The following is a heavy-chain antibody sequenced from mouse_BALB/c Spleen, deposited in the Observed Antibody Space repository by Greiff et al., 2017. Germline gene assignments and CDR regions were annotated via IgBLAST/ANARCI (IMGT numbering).Heavy chain of an antibody. CDR1: GFTFSSYT. CDR2: ISNGGGST. V-gene: IGHV5-12-2*01. J-gene: IGHJ2*01. CDR3: ARQGDYYDD. Sequence: EVQLVESGGGLVQPGGSLKLSCAASGFTFSSYTMSWVRQTPEKRLEWVAYISNGGGSTYYPDTVKGRFTISRDNAKNTLYLQMSSLKSEDTAMYYCARQGDYYDDWGQGTTLTVSS.